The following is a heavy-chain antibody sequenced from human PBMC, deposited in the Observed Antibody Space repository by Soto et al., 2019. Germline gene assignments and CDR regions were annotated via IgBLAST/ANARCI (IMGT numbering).Heavy chain of an antibody. Sequence: PSQTRSLTCIVSRLSLRRGYYWRWVRPPPGKGLEWIGSIYPSVSSYHNPSLATRLRLSIDTSKNQFTPNLTSVTPADTALDFCGVANLGTTFFDDWGQGIQVTVSS. V-gene: IGHV4-38-2*02. CDR2: IYPSVSS. J-gene: IGHJ4*02. D-gene: IGHD1-7*01. CDR3: GVANLGTTFFDD. CDR1: RLSLRRGYY.